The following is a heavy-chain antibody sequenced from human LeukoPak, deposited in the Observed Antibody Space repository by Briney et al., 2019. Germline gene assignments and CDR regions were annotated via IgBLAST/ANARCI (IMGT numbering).Heavy chain of an antibody. D-gene: IGHD2-2*02. Sequence: SETLSLTCAVYGGSFSGYYWSWIRQPPGKGLEWTGEINHSGSTNYNPSLKSRVTISVDTSKNQFSLKLSSVTAADTAVYYCARDRGYCSSTSCSTYYYYYMDVWGKGTTVTVSS. CDR1: GGSFSGYY. CDR3: ARDRGYCSSTSCSTYYYYYMDV. V-gene: IGHV4-34*01. J-gene: IGHJ6*03. CDR2: INHSGST.